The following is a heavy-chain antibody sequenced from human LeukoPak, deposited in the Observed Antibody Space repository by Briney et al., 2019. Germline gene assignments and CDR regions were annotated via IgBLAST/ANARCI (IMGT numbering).Heavy chain of an antibody. V-gene: IGHV1-2*06. Sequence: VASVKVSCKASGYTFTNYWVHWVRQAPGQGLEWMGRINPNSGGTNYAQKFQGRVTMTRDTSISTAYMELSRLRSDDTAVYYCARARPGITGTTSRWFDPWGQGTLVTVSS. CDR3: ARARPGITGTTSRWFDP. CDR2: INPNSGGT. CDR1: GYTFTNYW. J-gene: IGHJ5*02. D-gene: IGHD1-7*01.